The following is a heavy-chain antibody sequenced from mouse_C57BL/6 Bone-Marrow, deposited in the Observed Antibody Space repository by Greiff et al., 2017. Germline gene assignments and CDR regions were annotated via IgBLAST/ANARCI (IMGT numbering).Heavy chain of an antibody. Sequence: VQLQQSGPELVKPGASVKLSCKASGYTFTSYDINWVKQRPGQGLEWIGWIYPRDGSTKYNEKFKGKATLTVDTSSSTAYMELHSLTSEDSAVYFCANGYYGSSSAWFAYWGQGTLVTVSA. J-gene: IGHJ3*01. CDR3: ANGYYGSSSAWFAY. D-gene: IGHD1-1*01. CDR2: IYPRDGST. CDR1: GYTFTSYD. V-gene: IGHV1-85*01.